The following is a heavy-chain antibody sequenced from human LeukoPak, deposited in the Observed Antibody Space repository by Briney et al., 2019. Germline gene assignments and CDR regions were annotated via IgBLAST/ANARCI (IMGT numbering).Heavy chain of an antibody. D-gene: IGHD2-2*01. V-gene: IGHV4-61*02. CDR1: GGSISSGSYY. Sequence: KASQTLSLTCTVSGGSISSGSYYWSWIRQPAGKGLEWIGRIYTSGSTNYNPSLKSRVTISVDTSKNQFSLKLSSVTAADTAVYYCARDLGQMGYCSSTSCYNWFDPWGQETLVTVSS. CDR3: ARDLGQMGYCSSTSCYNWFDP. J-gene: IGHJ5*02. CDR2: IYTSGST.